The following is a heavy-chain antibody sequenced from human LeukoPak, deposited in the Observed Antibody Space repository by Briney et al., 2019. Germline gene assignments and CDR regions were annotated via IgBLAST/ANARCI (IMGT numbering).Heavy chain of an antibody. V-gene: IGHV3-48*03. J-gene: IGHJ3*02. CDR2: ISSSGSSI. Sequence: GGSLRLSCAASGFTFRSSEMNWVRQAPGKGLEWVSYISSSGSSIHYTDSVKGRFTISRDNAKNSLFLQMNSLRAEDTAVYYCARDKVPIGQFSAFDIWGQGTMVTVSS. CDR1: GFTFRSSE. CDR3: ARDKVPIGQFSAFDI. D-gene: IGHD5-24*01.